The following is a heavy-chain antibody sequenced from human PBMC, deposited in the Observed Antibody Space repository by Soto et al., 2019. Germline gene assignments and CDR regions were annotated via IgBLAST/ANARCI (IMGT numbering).Heavy chain of an antibody. CDR3: AHSEKDTAMVTYYHYGMDV. CDR2: IYWNDDK. V-gene: IGHV2-5*01. D-gene: IGHD5-18*01. J-gene: IGHJ6*02. Sequence: ESGPTLVNPTQTLTLTCTFSGFSLSTSGVGVGWIRQPPGKALEWLALIYWNDDKRYSPSLKSRLTITKDTSKNQVVLTMTNMDPVDTATYYCAHSEKDTAMVTYYHYGMDVWGQGTTVTVSS. CDR1: GFSLSTSGVG.